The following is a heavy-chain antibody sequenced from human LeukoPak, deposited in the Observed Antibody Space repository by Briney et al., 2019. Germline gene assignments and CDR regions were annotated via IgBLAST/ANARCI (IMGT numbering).Heavy chain of an antibody. CDR2: IYYSGST. D-gene: IGHD2-15*01. CDR1: GGSISSYY. Sequence: PSETLSLTCTVSGGSISSYYWSWIRQPPGKGLEWIGYIYYSGSTNYNPSLKSRVTISVDTSKNQFSLKLSSVTAADTAVYYCARARSAVVAARYYYYYYMDVWGKGTTVTISS. V-gene: IGHV4-59*01. CDR3: ARARSAVVAARYYYYYYMDV. J-gene: IGHJ6*03.